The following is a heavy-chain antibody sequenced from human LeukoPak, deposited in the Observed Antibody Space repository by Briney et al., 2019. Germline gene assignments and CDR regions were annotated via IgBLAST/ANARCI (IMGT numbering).Heavy chain of an antibody. D-gene: IGHD3-10*01. CDR2: ISAYNGST. Sequence: ASVKVSCKASGYTFTSYGISWVRQAPGQGREWVGWISAYNGSTNYAQKLQGRVTMTTDTSTSTAYIELRSLRSDDTAVYYCAYYGSGSYFWFDPWGQGTLVTVSS. J-gene: IGHJ5*02. CDR3: AYYGSGSYFWFDP. V-gene: IGHV1-18*01. CDR1: GYTFTSYG.